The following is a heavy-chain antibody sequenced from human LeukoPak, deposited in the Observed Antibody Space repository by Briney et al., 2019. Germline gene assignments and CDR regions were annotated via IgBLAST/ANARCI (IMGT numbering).Heavy chain of an antibody. CDR3: ARHHAGYSSGWYDYYYMDV. CDR1: GYSISSGYY. Sequence: PSETLSLTCTVSGYSISSGYYWGWIRQPPGKGLEWIGSINHSGSTNYNPSLKSRVTISVDTSKNQFSLKLSSVTAADTAVYYCARHHAGYSSGWYDYYYMDVWGKGTTVTISS. J-gene: IGHJ6*03. CDR2: INHSGST. V-gene: IGHV4-38-2*02. D-gene: IGHD6-19*01.